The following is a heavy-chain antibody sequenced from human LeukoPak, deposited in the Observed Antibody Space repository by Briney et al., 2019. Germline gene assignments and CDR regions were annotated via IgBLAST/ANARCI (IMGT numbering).Heavy chain of an antibody. Sequence: ASVKVSCKASGYTFTNYGINWVRQAPGQGLEWMGWTSANSGDTNYAQKLQGRVTMTADTSTSTAYMQLRSLRSDDTAVYYCAREVAGRSVGYWGQGTLVTVSS. V-gene: IGHV1-18*01. CDR1: GYTFTNYG. CDR2: TSANSGDT. J-gene: IGHJ4*02. CDR3: AREVAGRSVGY. D-gene: IGHD6-19*01.